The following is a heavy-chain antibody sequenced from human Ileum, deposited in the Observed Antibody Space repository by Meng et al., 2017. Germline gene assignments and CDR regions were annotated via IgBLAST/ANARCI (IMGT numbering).Heavy chain of an antibody. V-gene: IGHV3-74*01. CDR3: ARGRHYDVDF. D-gene: IGHD4-17*01. CDR1: GFTFSNSW. Sequence: GESLKISCAASGFTFSNSWMHWVRQVPGKGLVWVSRIIGDGGTRNYAGSVEGRFTISRDNAKNTLYLQMNSLGVEDTAVYFCARGRHYDVDFWGHGTLVTVSS. J-gene: IGHJ4*01. CDR2: IIGDGGTR.